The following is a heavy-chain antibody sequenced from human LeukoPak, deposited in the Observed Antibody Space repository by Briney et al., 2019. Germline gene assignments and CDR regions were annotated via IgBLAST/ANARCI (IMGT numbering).Heavy chain of an antibody. V-gene: IGHV3-7*01. CDR2: KKQDGSEK. Sequence: GGSLRLSCAASGFTFSSYWMTWVRQAPGKGLEWVGNKKQDGSEKKYVDFVKGRFTISRDNAKNSLDLQMNSLRAEDTAVYYCARARGDGYQWYFDLWGRGTLVTVSS. CDR1: GFTFSSYW. J-gene: IGHJ2*01. CDR3: ARARGDGYQWYFDL. D-gene: IGHD5-24*01.